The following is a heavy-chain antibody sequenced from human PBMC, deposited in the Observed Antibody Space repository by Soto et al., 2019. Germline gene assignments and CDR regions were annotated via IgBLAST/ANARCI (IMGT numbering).Heavy chain of an antibody. J-gene: IGHJ4*02. Sequence: LTCTVSGGSISSSSYYWGWIRQPPGKGLEWIGSIYYSGSTYYNPSLKSRVTISVDTSKNQFSLKLSSVTAADTAVYYCARLERLSGYYARGRVNYYFDYWGQGTLVTVSS. CDR3: ARLERLSGYYARGRVNYYFDY. CDR2: IYYSGST. D-gene: IGHD3-22*01. V-gene: IGHV4-39*01. CDR1: GGSISSSSYY.